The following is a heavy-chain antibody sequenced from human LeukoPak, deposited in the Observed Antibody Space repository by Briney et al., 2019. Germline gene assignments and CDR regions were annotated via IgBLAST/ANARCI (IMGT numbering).Heavy chain of an antibody. D-gene: IGHD1-1*01. CDR2: ISSSGSTI. V-gene: IGHV3-48*03. CDR1: GFTFSSYE. Sequence: GGTLRLSCAASGFTFSSYEMNWVRQAPGKGLEWVSYISSSGSTIYYADSVKGRFTISRDNAKNSLYLQMNSLRADDTAVYYCARGGLEPVDYWGQGTLVTVSS. J-gene: IGHJ4*02. CDR3: ARGGLEPVDY.